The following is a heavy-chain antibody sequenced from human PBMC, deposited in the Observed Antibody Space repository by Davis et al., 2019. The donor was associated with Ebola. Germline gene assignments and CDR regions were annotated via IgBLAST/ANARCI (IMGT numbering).Heavy chain of an antibody. CDR3: ARRMTTDAFDI. CDR1: GYSFTSYW. V-gene: IGHV5-51*01. D-gene: IGHD4-11*01. CDR2: IYPGDSDT. Sequence: PGGSLRLSCKGSGYSFTSYWIGWVRQMPGKGLEWMGIIYPGDSDTRYSPSFQGQVTISADKSISTAYLQWSSLKASDTAMYYCARRMTTDAFDIWGQGTMVTVSS. J-gene: IGHJ3*02.